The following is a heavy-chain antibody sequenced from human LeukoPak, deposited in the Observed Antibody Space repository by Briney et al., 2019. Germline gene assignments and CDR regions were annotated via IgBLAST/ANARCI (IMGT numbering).Heavy chain of an antibody. Sequence: SETLSLTCAVYGGSFSGYYWSWIRQPPGKGLEWIGEINHSGSTNYNPSLKSRVTISVDTSKNQFSLKLSSVTAADTAVYYCARVGNYGDYWWWGQGTLVTVSS. V-gene: IGHV4-34*01. CDR3: ARVGNYGDYWW. D-gene: IGHD4-17*01. CDR2: INHSGST. J-gene: IGHJ4*02. CDR1: GGSFSGYY.